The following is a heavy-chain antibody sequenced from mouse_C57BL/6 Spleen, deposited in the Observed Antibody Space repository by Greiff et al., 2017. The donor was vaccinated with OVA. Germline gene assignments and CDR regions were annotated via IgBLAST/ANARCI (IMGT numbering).Heavy chain of an antibody. CDR1: GFTFSSYA. D-gene: IGHD3-2*02. CDR2: ISDGGSYT. J-gene: IGHJ2*01. Sequence: EVQLQQSGGGLVKPGGSLKLSCAASGFTFSSYAMSWVRQTPEKRLEWVATISDGGSYTYYPDNVKGRFTISRDNAKNNLYLQMSHLKSEDTAMYYCARETAQATLFDYWGQGTTLTVSS. V-gene: IGHV5-4*01. CDR3: ARETAQATLFDY.